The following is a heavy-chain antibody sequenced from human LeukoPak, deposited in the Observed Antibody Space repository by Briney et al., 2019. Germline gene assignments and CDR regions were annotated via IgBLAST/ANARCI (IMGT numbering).Heavy chain of an antibody. Sequence: GGSLRLSCAASGFTFTRYAMTWVRHAPGKGLEWVSTISDTGGFTFYADSVKGRFTISRDNSKNTLYLQMNSLRADDTAVYYCANAPTGTYRFDYWGQGTLVTVSS. CDR2: ISDTGGFT. CDR3: ANAPTGTYRFDY. J-gene: IGHJ4*02. CDR1: GFTFTRYA. V-gene: IGHV3-23*01. D-gene: IGHD4-17*01.